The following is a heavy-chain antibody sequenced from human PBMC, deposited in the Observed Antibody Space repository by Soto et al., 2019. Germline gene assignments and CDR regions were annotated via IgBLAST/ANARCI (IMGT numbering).Heavy chain of an antibody. V-gene: IGHV1-18*01. Sequence: QVQLVQSGTEVKRPGASVTVSCNASGYALSNYGINWVRQAPGQGLAWMGWISGYNGNTNYAQKFQGRVTMTTDTSTSTAYVDLRSLRSADTAVYYCVRVQAAVDTAIRSFYYYYGMDVWGQGTTVAVSS. D-gene: IGHD5-18*01. CDR2: ISGYNGNT. CDR3: VRVQAAVDTAIRSFYYYYGMDV. CDR1: GYALSNYG. J-gene: IGHJ6*02.